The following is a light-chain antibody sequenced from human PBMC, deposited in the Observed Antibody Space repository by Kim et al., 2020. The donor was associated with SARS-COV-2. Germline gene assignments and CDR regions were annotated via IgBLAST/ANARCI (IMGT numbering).Light chain of an antibody. CDR2: KVS. CDR1: QNISGR. Sequence: DIQMTQSPSTLSASVGDRVTITCRASQNISGRLAWHQQKPGKAPKLLIFKVSNLEVGVPSRFSGSGSGSEFTLTINSLQPDDFATYHCQQYNSDPYTFGQGTKVDIK. CDR3: QQYNSDPYT. J-gene: IGKJ2*01. V-gene: IGKV1-5*03.